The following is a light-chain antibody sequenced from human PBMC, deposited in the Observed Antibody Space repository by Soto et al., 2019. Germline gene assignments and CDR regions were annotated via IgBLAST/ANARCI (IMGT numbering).Light chain of an antibody. V-gene: IGKV2-28*01. CDR1: QSLLHSNGYNY. J-gene: IGKJ1*01. CDR2: LGS. Sequence: DIVMTQSPLSLPVTPGEPASISCRSSQSLLHSNGYNYLDWYLQKPGQSPQLLIYLGSNRASGVPDRLSGSGSGTDFTLKISRVEAEDVGVYYCMQALQTPWTFGQGPKVDI. CDR3: MQALQTPWT.